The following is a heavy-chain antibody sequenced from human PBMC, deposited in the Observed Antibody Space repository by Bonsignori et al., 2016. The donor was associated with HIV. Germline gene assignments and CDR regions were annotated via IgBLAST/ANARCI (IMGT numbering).Heavy chain of an antibody. D-gene: IGHD3-10*01. CDR3: ARSRLWFGELPYYFYYTDV. V-gene: IGHV4-34*01. J-gene: IGHJ6*03. Sequence: PGKGLEWIGEVNDSGSTKYNPSLKSRVTTSLDTSRNQLSLKVSSVTAADTAVYYCARSRLWFGELPYYFYYTDVWGKGTTVTVSS. CDR2: VNDSGST.